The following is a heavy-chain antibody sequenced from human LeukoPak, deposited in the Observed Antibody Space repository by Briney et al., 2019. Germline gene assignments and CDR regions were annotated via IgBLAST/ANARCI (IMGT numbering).Heavy chain of an antibody. D-gene: IGHD3-10*01. CDR1: GFTSSSYS. J-gene: IGHJ3*02. V-gene: IGHV3-48*02. Sequence: GGSLRLSCAASGFTSSSYSMNWIRQAPGKGLEWVSYISSSSSTIYYADSAKGRFTISRDNAKHSLYLQMNSLRDEDTAVYYCARDGMVRGVIIWDAFDIWGQGTMVTVSS. CDR3: ARDGMVRGVIIWDAFDI. CDR2: ISSSSSTI.